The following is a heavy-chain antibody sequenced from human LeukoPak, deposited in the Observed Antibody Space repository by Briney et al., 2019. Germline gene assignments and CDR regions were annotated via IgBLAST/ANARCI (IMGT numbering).Heavy chain of an antibody. Sequence: GGSLRLSCAASGFTFSNYGMNWVRQAPGKGLEWVSSISPSSSYIYYADSTKGRFTISRDNAKNSLYLQMNSLRAEDTAVYYCARDRVAVVRGVSALDYWGQGTLVTVSS. V-gene: IGHV3-21*01. CDR2: ISPSSSYI. CDR3: ARDRVAVVRGVSALDY. D-gene: IGHD3-10*01. J-gene: IGHJ4*02. CDR1: GFTFSNYG.